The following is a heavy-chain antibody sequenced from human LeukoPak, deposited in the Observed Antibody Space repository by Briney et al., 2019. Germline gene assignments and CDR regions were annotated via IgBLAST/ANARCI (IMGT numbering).Heavy chain of an antibody. Sequence: SETLSLTCAVSGGSISSSNWWSWVRQPPGKGLEWIGYIYQSGSTYYNASLKSRVTISVDTSRNHFSLKLNSVTAADTAVYYCYGSGYWGQGILVTVSS. CDR2: IYQSGST. CDR3: YGSGY. CDR1: GGSISSSNW. D-gene: IGHD3-10*01. V-gene: IGHV4-4*02. J-gene: IGHJ4*02.